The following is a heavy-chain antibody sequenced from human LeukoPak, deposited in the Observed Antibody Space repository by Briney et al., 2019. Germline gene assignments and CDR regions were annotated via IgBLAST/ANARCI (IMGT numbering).Heavy chain of an antibody. CDR2: ISGSGGST. Sequence: PGGSLRLSCAASGFTFSSYGMSWVRQAPGKGLEWVSAISGSGGSTYYADSVKGRFTISRDNSKNTLYLQMNSLRAEDTAVYYCAKERGRITMVRGAFYYWGQGTLVTVSS. D-gene: IGHD3-10*01. CDR1: GFTFSSYG. CDR3: AKERGRITMVRGAFYY. V-gene: IGHV3-23*01. J-gene: IGHJ4*02.